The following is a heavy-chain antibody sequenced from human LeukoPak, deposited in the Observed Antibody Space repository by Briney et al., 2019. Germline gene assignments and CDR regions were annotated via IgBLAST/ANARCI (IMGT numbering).Heavy chain of an antibody. J-gene: IGHJ4*02. V-gene: IGHV3-15*01. CDR3: TTTYNYDSSGSIVDY. D-gene: IGHD3-22*01. CDR2: IKSKTDGGTT. Sequence: PGGSLRLSCAASGFTFRNAWMTWVRQAPGQGLEWVGRIKSKTDGGTTDYAAPVKVRFTISRDDSKNTLYLQMNSLKTEDTALYYGTTTYNYDSSGSIVDYWGQGTPVTVSS. CDR1: GFTFRNAW.